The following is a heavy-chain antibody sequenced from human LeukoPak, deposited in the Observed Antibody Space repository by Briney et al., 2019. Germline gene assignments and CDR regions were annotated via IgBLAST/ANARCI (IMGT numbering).Heavy chain of an antibody. CDR3: AKDGYSSGWYNAFDI. J-gene: IGHJ3*02. CDR2: ISGSGGST. V-gene: IGHV3-23*01. D-gene: IGHD6-19*01. Sequence: GGSLRLSCAASGFTFSSYAMSWVRQAPGKGLEWVSAISGSGGSTYYADSVKGRFTISRDNSKNTPYLQMNSLRAEDTAVYYCAKDGYSSGWYNAFDIWGQGTMVTVSS. CDR1: GFTFSSYA.